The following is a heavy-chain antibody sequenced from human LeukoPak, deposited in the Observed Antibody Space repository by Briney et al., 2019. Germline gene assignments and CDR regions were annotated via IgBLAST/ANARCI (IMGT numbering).Heavy chain of an antibody. D-gene: IGHD3-3*01. CDR1: GFTFSSYA. V-gene: IGHV3-23*01. CDR3: ARSSTYDFWSGSFDY. CDR2: ISGSGGST. J-gene: IGHJ4*02. Sequence: PGGSLRLSCAASGFTFSSYAMSWVRQAPGKGLEWVSAISGSGGSTYYADSVKGRFTISRDNSKNTLYLQMNSLRAEDTAVYYCARSSTYDFWSGSFDYWGQGTLVTVSS.